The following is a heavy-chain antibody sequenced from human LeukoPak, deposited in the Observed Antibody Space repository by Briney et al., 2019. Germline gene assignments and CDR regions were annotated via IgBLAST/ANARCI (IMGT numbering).Heavy chain of an antibody. J-gene: IGHJ3*02. CDR2: VYASGAT. V-gene: IGHV4-59*08. D-gene: IGHD2/OR15-2a*01. CDR3: ARHGKGVTYFYTFDI. Sequence: PSDTLSLNCTVAGGSITNYYWSWIRQPPGEGLEWIGYVYASGATNSNPSLKSRVTISVDTSKNQFSLKLSSVTAADTAVYYCARHGKGVTYFYTFDIWGQGTVVAVSS. CDR1: GGSITNYY.